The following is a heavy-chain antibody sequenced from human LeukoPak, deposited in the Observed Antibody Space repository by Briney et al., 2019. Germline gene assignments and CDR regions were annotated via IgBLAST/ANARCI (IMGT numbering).Heavy chain of an antibody. V-gene: IGHV1-18*01. CDR1: GYTFSTYG. D-gene: IGHD5-24*01. CDR3: ARAWGRWLQSLTGY. Sequence: ASVKVSCKASGYTFSTYGISWVRQAPGQGLEWMEWITVYNGDTNYAQKPQGRVTMTTDTSTSTAYMELRSLRSDDTAVYYCARAWGRWLQSLTGYWGQGTLVTVSS. J-gene: IGHJ4*02. CDR2: ITVYNGDT.